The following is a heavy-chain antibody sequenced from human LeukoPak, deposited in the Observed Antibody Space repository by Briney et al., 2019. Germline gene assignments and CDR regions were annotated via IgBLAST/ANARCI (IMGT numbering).Heavy chain of an antibody. Sequence: PSETLSLTCTVSGGSISSGGYYWSWVRQHPGKGLEWIGYIYYSGSTYYNPSLKSRVTISVDTSKNQFSLKLSSVTAADTAVYYCASSYYYDSSGYYYHWGQGTLVTVSS. D-gene: IGHD3-22*01. CDR1: GGSISSGGYY. CDR3: ASSYYYDSSGYYYH. V-gene: IGHV4-31*03. J-gene: IGHJ5*02. CDR2: IYYSGST.